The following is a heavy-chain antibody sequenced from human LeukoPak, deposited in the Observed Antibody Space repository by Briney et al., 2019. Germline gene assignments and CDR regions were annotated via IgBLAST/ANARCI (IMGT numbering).Heavy chain of an antibody. J-gene: IGHJ4*02. V-gene: IGHV3-30*18. CDR3: AQGRGLTAIDY. D-gene: IGHD1-14*01. Sequence: GGSLRLSCAASGFTFSSYGMHWVRQAPGKGLEWVAVISYDGSNKYYADSVKGRFTISRDNSKNTLYLQMNSLRAEDTAVYYCAQGRGLTAIDYWGQGTLVTVSS. CDR1: GFTFSSYG. CDR2: ISYDGSNK.